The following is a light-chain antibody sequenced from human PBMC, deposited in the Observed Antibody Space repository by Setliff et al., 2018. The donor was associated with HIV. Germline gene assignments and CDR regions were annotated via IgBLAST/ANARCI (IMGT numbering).Light chain of an antibody. J-gene: IGLJ1*01. CDR2: DVS. Sequence: QSALTQPASVSGSPGQSVTISCTGTSSDIGSYYYVSWYQQHPGKAPKLVIYDVSYRPSGVSDRFSCSRSCNTVSLTISGLQAEDEADYYCSSYSSNSTPYVFGSGTNVTVL. CDR1: SSDIGSYYY. CDR3: SSYSSNSTPYV. V-gene: IGLV2-14*03.